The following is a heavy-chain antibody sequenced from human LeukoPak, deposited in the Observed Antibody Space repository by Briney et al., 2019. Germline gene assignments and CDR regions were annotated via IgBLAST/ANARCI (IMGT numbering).Heavy chain of an antibody. J-gene: IGHJ6*02. CDR3: ARDNPTTVTPYYYYGMDV. Sequence: GGSLRLSCAASGFTFSSYEMNWVRQAPGKGLEWVSYISSSGSTIYHADSVKGRFTISRDNAKNSLYLQMNSLRAEDTAVYYCARDNPTTVTPYYYYGMDVWGQGTTVTVSS. CDR1: GFTFSSYE. V-gene: IGHV3-48*03. CDR2: ISSSGSTI. D-gene: IGHD4-17*01.